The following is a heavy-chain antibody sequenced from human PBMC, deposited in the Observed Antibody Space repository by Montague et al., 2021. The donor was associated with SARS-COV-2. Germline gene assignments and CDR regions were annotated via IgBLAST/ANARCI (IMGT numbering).Heavy chain of an antibody. CDR2: IYYTGST. CDR3: ARLPPNGRWYLDL. V-gene: IGHV4-59*11. J-gene: IGHJ2*01. CDR1: GGSISSHY. D-gene: IGHD2-8*01. Sequence: SETLSLTCTVSGGSISSHYWTWIRQPPGKGLEWIGYIYYTGSTSYNPSLKSRVTISVDTSKNQFSLSLRSVTAADTALYYCARLPPNGRWYLDLWGRGTLVTVSS.